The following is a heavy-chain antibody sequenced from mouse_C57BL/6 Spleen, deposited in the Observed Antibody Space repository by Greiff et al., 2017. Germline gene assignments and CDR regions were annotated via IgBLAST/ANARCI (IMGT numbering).Heavy chain of an antibody. V-gene: IGHV2-3*01. Sequence: VKLQQSGPGLVAPSQSLSITCTVSGFSLTSYGVSWVRQPPGKGLEWLGVIWGDGSTNYHSALISRLSISKDNSKSQVFLKLNSLQTDDTATYYCLGGKDWFAYWGQGTLVTVSA. CDR3: LGGKDWFAY. CDR2: IWGDGST. CDR1: GFSLTSYG. D-gene: IGHD2-1*01. J-gene: IGHJ3*01.